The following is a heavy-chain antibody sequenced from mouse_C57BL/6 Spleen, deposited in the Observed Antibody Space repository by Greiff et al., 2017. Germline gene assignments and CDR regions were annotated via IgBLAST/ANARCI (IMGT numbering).Heavy chain of an antibody. Sequence: VQLQQPGAELVKPGASVKMSCKASGYTFTSYWITWVKQRPGQGLEWIGDIYPGSGSTNYNEKFKSKAPLTVDTSSSTAYMQLSSLTSEVSAVYYGTRDGNYGVYARDDWGKGTSVTVSS. V-gene: IGHV1-55*01. J-gene: IGHJ4*01. CDR1: GYTFTSYW. D-gene: IGHD2-1*01. CDR2: IYPGSGST. CDR3: TRDGNYGVYARDD.